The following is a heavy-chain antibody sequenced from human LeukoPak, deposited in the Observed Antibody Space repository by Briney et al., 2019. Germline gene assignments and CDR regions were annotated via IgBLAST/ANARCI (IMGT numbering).Heavy chain of an antibody. CDR1: GGSITSSSYY. Sequence: PSETLSLTCTVSGGSITSSSYYWGWIRQPPGKGLRWIGSFYYSGSTYYNPSLKSRVTIYVDTSKNQFSLKLSSVTAADTAVYYCARGRRDGYNLEYFDKWGQGTLVTVSS. CDR3: ARGRRDGYNLEYFDK. D-gene: IGHD5-24*01. J-gene: IGHJ4*02. V-gene: IGHV4-39*01. CDR2: FYYSGST.